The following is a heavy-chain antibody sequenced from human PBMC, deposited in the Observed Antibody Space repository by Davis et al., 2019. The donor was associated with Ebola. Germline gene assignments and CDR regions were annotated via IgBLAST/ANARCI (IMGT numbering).Heavy chain of an antibody. D-gene: IGHD2-2*01. Sequence: AASVKVSCKASGYTFTSYAMHWVRQAPGQRLEWMGWINAGNGNTKYSQKFQGRVTITRDKSTSTAYMELSSLRSEDTAVYYCARERVPADPNWFDPWGQGTLVTVSS. CDR1: GYTFTSYA. J-gene: IGHJ5*02. CDR3: ARERVPADPNWFDP. V-gene: IGHV1-3*01. CDR2: INAGNGNT.